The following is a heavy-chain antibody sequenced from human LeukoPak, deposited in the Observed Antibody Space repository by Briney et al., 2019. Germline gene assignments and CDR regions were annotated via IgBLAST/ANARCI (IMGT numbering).Heavy chain of an antibody. V-gene: IGHV4-59*01. Sequence: PSETLSLTCTVSGGSISSYYWSWIRQPPGKGLEWIGYIYYSGSTNYNPSLKSRVTISVDTSKNQFSLKLSSVTAADTAVYYCARVYAVFYAFDIWSQGTMVTVSS. CDR2: IYYSGST. D-gene: IGHD2-2*02. CDR3: ARVYAVFYAFDI. CDR1: GGSISSYY. J-gene: IGHJ3*02.